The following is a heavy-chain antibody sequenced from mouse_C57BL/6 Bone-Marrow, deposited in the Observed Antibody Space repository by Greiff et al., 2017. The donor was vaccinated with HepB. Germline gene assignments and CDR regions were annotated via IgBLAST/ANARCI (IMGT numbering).Heavy chain of an antibody. Sequence: EVKLVESGGGLVQPGGSLKLSCAASGFTFSDYYMYWVRQTPEKRLEWVAYISNGGGSTYYPDTVKGRFTISRDNAKNTLYLQMSRLKSEDTAMYYCARRNYGNSYWYFDVRGTGTTVTVSS. J-gene: IGHJ1*03. CDR2: ISNGGGST. V-gene: IGHV5-12*01. CDR1: GFTFSDYY. CDR3: ARRNYGNSYWYFDV. D-gene: IGHD2-1*01.